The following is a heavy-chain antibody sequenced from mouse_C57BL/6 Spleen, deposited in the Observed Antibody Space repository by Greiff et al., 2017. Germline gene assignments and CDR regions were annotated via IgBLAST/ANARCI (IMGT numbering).Heavy chain of an antibody. CDR2: IWRGGST. CDR3: ASLYYGYYVGAMDY. Sequence: VQRVESGPGLVQPSQSLSITCTVSGFSLTSSGVHWVRQSPGKGLEWLGVIWRGGSTDYNAAFISRLSISKDNSKIQVFFKMNSLQADDTAIYYCASLYYGYYVGAMDYRGQRNSVTGSS. D-gene: IGHD2-3*01. J-gene: IGHJ4*01. CDR1: GFSLTSSG. V-gene: IGHV2-2*01.